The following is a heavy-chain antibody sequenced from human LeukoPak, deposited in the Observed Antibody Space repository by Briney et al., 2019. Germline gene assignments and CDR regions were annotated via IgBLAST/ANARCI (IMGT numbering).Heavy chain of an antibody. V-gene: IGHV4-31*03. CDR3: ARVGLECGGDCYPPGDWYFDL. CDR2: IYYSGST. Sequence: PSQTLSLTCTVSGGSISSGGYYWSWIRLHPGKGLEWIGYIYYSGSTYYNPSLKSRVTISVDTSKNQFSLKLSSVTAADTAVYYCARVGLECGGDCYPPGDWYFDLWGRGTLVTVSS. J-gene: IGHJ2*01. CDR1: GGSISSGGYY. D-gene: IGHD2-21*02.